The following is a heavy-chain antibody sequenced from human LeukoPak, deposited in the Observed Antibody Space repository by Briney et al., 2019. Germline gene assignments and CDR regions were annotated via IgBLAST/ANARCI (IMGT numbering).Heavy chain of an antibody. CDR1: GFTFTSYS. V-gene: IGHV3-23*01. J-gene: IGHJ4*02. Sequence: GGSLRLSCAASGFTFTSYSMNWVRQAPGKGLEWVSTISGGGGSTYYADSVKGRFTISRDNTKNSLYLQMNSLTDEDTAVYYCAREPPGNYDSSGDYYAYFDYWGQGTLVTVSS. CDR3: AREPPGNYDSSGDYYAYFDY. D-gene: IGHD3-22*01. CDR2: ISGGGGST.